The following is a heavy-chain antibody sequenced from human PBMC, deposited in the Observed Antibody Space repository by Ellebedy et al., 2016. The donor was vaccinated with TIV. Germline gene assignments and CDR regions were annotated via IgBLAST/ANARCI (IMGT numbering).Heavy chain of an antibody. D-gene: IGHD6-13*01. CDR2: IYYSGST. CDR3: ARHSAGIKAHDY. V-gene: IGHV4-59*08. Sequence: MPGGSLRLSCTVSGGSISSYYWSWIRQPPGKGLEWIGYIYYSGSTNYNASLKSRVTISVDTSKNQFSLKLRSVTAADTAVYYCARHSAGIKAHDYWGQGTLVTVSS. CDR1: GGSISSYY. J-gene: IGHJ4*02.